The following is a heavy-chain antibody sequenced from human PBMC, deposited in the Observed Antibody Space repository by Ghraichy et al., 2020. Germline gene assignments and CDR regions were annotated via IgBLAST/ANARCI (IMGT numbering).Heavy chain of an antibody. Sequence: SQTLSLTCAVYGGSFSGYYWSWIRQPPGKGLEWIGEINHSGSTNYNPSLKSRVTISVDTSKNQFSLKLSSVTAADTAVYYCARGQGGSCYGRSGMDVWGQGTTVTVSS. D-gene: IGHD2-15*01. CDR3: ARGQGGSCYGRSGMDV. CDR1: GGSFSGYY. CDR2: INHSGST. J-gene: IGHJ6*02. V-gene: IGHV4-34*01.